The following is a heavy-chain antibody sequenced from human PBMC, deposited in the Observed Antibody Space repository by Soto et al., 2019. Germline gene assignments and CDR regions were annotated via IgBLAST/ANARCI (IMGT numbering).Heavy chain of an antibody. CDR2: ITPVFGTP. CDR3: ARESEDLTSNFDY. J-gene: IGHJ4*02. V-gene: IGHV1-69*06. CDR1: GGTFSSYR. Sequence: QVQLVQSGAEVKKPGSSVKVSCKVSGGTFSSYRFSWVRQAPGQGLEWMGGITPVFGTPDYAQKFQGRVTVTADRSTNTAYMELSRLTSEDTAVYYCARESEDLTSNFDYWGQGTLVTVSS.